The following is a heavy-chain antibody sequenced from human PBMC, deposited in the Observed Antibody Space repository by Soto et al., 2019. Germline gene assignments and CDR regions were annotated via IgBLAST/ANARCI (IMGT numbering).Heavy chain of an antibody. CDR2: INHSGST. Sequence: QVQLQQWGAGLLKPSETLSLTCAVYGGSFSGYYWSWIRQPPGKGLEWIGEINHSGSTNYNPSLKSRVTISGDTSKNQFSLKLSSVTAADTAVYYCARDRVLLYVYYGMDVWGHGTTVTVSS. J-gene: IGHJ6*02. V-gene: IGHV4-34*01. D-gene: IGHD2-21*01. CDR3: ARDRVLLYVYYGMDV. CDR1: GGSFSGYY.